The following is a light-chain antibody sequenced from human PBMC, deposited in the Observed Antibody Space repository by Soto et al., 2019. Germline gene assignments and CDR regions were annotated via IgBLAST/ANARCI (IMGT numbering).Light chain of an antibody. J-gene: IGKJ5*01. CDR2: GAS. Sequence: EIVMTQSPATPSVSPGERATLSCRASQSVSSNLAWYQQKPGQAPRLLIYGASTRATGIPARFSGSGSGTELTLTISSLQSEDFEVYYCQQYNNWPPSITFGQGTRLEIK. V-gene: IGKV3-15*01. CDR3: QQYNNWPPSIT. CDR1: QSVSSN.